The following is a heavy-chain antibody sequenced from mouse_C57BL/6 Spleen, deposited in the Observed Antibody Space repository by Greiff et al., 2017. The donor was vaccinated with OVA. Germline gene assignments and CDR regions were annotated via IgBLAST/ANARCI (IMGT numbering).Heavy chain of an antibody. CDR1: GYTFTSYG. Sequence: VQLQQSGAELARPGASVKLSCKASGYTFTSYGISWVKQRTGQGLEWIGELYPRSGNTYYNEQFKGKATLTADKSSSTAYMELRSLTSEDAAVYFCATAPVDYAMDYWGQGTSVTVSS. D-gene: IGHD1-1*01. V-gene: IGHV1-81*01. CDR3: ATAPVDYAMDY. J-gene: IGHJ4*01. CDR2: LYPRSGNT.